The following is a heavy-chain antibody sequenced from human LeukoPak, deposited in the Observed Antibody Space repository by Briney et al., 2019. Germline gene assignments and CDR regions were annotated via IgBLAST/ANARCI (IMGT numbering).Heavy chain of an antibody. D-gene: IGHD6-13*01. CDR2: IYYSGNT. CDR3: ARVGYDSSRWSYYGIDV. J-gene: IGHJ6*02. Sequence: SETLSLTCTVSGGSISTTRYYWGWIRQPPGKGLEWIASIYYSGNTYYNPSLESRVTISVDTSKNHFSLKLTSVTAADTAVYYCARVGYDSSRWSYYGIDVWGPGTTVTVSS. V-gene: IGHV4-39*07. CDR1: GGSISTTRYY.